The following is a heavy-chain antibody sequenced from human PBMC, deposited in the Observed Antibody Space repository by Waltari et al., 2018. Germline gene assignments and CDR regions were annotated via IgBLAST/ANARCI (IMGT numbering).Heavy chain of an antibody. J-gene: IGHJ4*02. Sequence: QVQLVQSGAEVKQPGSSVKFSCKASGRTFSSYAHSWVRQAPGQGLEWMGGIIPIFGTANYAQKFQGRVTITTDESTSTAYMELSSLRSEDTAVYYCARIAARPRANYFDYWGQGTLVTVSS. D-gene: IGHD6-6*01. V-gene: IGHV1-69*05. CDR2: IIPIFGTA. CDR3: ARIAARPRANYFDY. CDR1: GRTFSSYA.